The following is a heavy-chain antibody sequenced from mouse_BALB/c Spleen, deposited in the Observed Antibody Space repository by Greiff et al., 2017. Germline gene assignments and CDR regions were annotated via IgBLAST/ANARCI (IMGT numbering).Heavy chain of an antibody. CDR3: ARDRGTVVANWYFDV. Sequence: VQRVESGPGLVAPSQSLSITCTVSGFSLTSYGVHWVRQPPGKGLEWLGVIWAGGSTNYNSALMSRLSISKDNSKSQVFLKMNSLQTDDTAMYYCARDRGTVVANWYFDVWGAGTTVTVSS. V-gene: IGHV2-9*02. CDR1: GFSLTSYG. CDR2: IWAGGST. J-gene: IGHJ1*01. D-gene: IGHD1-1*01.